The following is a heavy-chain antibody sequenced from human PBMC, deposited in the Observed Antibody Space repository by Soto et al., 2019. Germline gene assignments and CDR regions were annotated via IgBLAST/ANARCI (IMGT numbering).Heavy chain of an antibody. Sequence: SVKVSCKASGGTFSSYAISWVRQAPGQGLEWMGGIIPIFGTANYAQKFQGRVTITADESTSTAYMELSSLRSEDTAVYYCARDSQGYYDSSGYYSVFDYWGQGTLVTVSS. J-gene: IGHJ4*02. CDR2: IIPIFGTA. D-gene: IGHD3-22*01. V-gene: IGHV1-69*13. CDR1: GGTFSSYA. CDR3: ARDSQGYYDSSGYYSVFDY.